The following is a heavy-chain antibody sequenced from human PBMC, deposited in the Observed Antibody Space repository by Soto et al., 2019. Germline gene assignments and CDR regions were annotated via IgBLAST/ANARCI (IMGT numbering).Heavy chain of an antibody. CDR1: GGSISSGGYY. CDR2: IYYSGST. J-gene: IGHJ3*02. Sequence: QVQLQESGPGLVKPSQTLSLTCTVSGGSISSGGYYWSWIRQLPGKGLEWIGYIYYSGSTYYNPSLKSRVTISVDTSKNQFSVKLSSVTVADTAVYYCARDQVRGAHDAFDIWGQGTMVTVSS. D-gene: IGHD3-10*01. CDR3: ARDQVRGAHDAFDI. V-gene: IGHV4-31*03.